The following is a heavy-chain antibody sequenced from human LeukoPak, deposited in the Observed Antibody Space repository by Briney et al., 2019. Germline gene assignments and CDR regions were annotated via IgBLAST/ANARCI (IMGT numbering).Heavy chain of an antibody. J-gene: IGHJ4*02. V-gene: IGHV1-18*01. CDR1: GYTFTSYG. Sequence: GASVKVSCKASGYTFTSYGISGVRQAPGQGLEWMGWISAYNGNTNYAQKLQGRVTMTTDTSTSTVYMGLRSLRSDDADVYYCARGAYSSGSYYFDHWGQGTLVTVSS. CDR2: ISAYNGNT. CDR3: ARGAYSSGSYYFDH. D-gene: IGHD6-19*01.